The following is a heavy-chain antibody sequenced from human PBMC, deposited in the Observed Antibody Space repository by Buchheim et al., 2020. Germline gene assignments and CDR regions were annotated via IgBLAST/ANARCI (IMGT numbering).Heavy chain of an antibody. CDR3: VRDNLLALGGYFDH. CDR2: IKNDGVTT. D-gene: IGHD1-1*01. Sequence: EVQLVESGGGLVQPGGSLRLSCAASGFSLSNYWIYWVRQAPGKGLEWVSRIKNDGVTTTYADSVKGRFTMSRDNATKTVSLQMNSLRADDTAVYYCVRDNLLALGGYFDHWGKGTL. CDR1: GFSLSNYW. J-gene: IGHJ4*02. V-gene: IGHV3-74*03.